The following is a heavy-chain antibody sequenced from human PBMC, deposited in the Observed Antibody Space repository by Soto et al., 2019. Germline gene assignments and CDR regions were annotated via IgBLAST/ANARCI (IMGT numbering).Heavy chain of an antibody. CDR2: ISSNGGST. V-gene: IGHV3-64D*09. Sequence: GGSLRLSCSASGFTFSSYAMHWVRQAPGKGLEYVSAISSNGGSTYYADSVKGRFTISRDNSKNTLYLQMSSLRAEDTAVYDCVKGGTAMVTEYFQHWGQGTLVTVSS. CDR1: GFTFSSYA. CDR3: VKGGTAMVTEYFQH. D-gene: IGHD5-18*01. J-gene: IGHJ1*01.